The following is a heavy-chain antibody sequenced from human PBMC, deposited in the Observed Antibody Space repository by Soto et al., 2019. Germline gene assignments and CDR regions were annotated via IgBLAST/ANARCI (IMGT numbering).Heavy chain of an antibody. CDR3: DRGSVSYYFDY. J-gene: IGHJ4*01. V-gene: IGHV5-51*01. CDR1: GYSFTTYW. Sequence: GESLKISCKGSGYSFTTYWIGWVRQMPGKGLEWMGIIYPGDSDTRYSPSFEGQVTISADKSISTAYLQWSGLKASDTAMYYCDRGSVSYYFDYWGHGTLVTVSS. D-gene: IGHD3-10*01. CDR2: IYPGDSDT.